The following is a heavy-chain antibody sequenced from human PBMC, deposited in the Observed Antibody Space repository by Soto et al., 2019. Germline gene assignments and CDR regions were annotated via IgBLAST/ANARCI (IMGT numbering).Heavy chain of an antibody. CDR3: ARGPGDLGYLDY. V-gene: IGHV1-8*01. CDR2: MNPYNGNT. CDR1: GYTFTGYD. Sequence: ASVKVSCKASGYTFTGYDINWVRQAPGQGLECMGWMNPYNGNTGYAQNFQGRVTMTRNTSISAAYMELSSLRSDDTAVYYCARGPGDLGYLDYWGQGALVTVSS. J-gene: IGHJ4*02. D-gene: IGHD3-10*01.